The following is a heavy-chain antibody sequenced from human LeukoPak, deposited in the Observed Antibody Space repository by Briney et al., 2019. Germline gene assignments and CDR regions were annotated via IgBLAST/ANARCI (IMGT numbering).Heavy chain of an antibody. CDR3: AKATKSIVVDNYFDY. V-gene: IGHV3-23*01. CDR1: GFTFSNYA. CDR2: ISANGSGT. D-gene: IGHD3-22*01. Sequence: PGGSLRLSCAASGFTFSNYAMSWVRQAPGKGLEWVSSISANGSGTYYADSVKGRFTVSRDNSQNTLYLQMNSLRAEDTAVYYCAKATKSIVVDNYFDYWGQGALVTVSS. J-gene: IGHJ4*02.